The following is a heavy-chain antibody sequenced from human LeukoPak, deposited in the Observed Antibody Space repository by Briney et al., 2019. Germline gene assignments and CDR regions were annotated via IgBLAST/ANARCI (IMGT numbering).Heavy chain of an antibody. J-gene: IGHJ4*02. D-gene: IGHD1-26*01. CDR1: GGSISSSSYY. V-gene: IGHV4-39*07. CDR3: ARDPGEQLVGATKAGDY. Sequence: SETLSLTCTVSGGSISSSSYYWGWIRQPPGKGLEWIGSIYYSGSTYYNPSLKSRVTISVDTSKNQFSLKLSSVTAADTAVYYCARDPGEQLVGATKAGDYWGQGTLVTVSS. CDR2: IYYSGST.